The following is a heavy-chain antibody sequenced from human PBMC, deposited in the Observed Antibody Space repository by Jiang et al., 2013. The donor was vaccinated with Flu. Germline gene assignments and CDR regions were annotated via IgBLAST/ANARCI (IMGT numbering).Heavy chain of an antibody. D-gene: IGHD3-3*01. V-gene: IGHV3-30*03. J-gene: IGHJ4*02. CDR3: TRGYYDFWSGYNRAPGFLSDS. Sequence: VQLLESGGGVVQPGRSLRLSCAASGFTFSSYGMHWVRQAPGKGLEWVAVISYDGSNKYYADSVKGRFTISRDNSKNTLYLQMNSLRAEDTAVYYCTRGYYDFWSGYNRAPGFLSDSWGQGTLVTVSS. CDR1: GFTFSSYG. CDR2: ISYDGSNK.